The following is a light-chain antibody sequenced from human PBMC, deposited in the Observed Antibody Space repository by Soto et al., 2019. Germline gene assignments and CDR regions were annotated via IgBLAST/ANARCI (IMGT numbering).Light chain of an antibody. V-gene: IGKV3-20*01. CDR1: QIVRSTY. CDR2: GAS. Sequence: EIVLTQSPGTLPFSPGERSTLSFIASQIVRSTYLAWFQQKPGQAPRLLIYGASTRATGIPDRFSGSGSGTDFTLTISGLEPEDFALYYCQQYGVTPPNTFGGGTKVDIK. CDR3: QQYGVTPPNT. J-gene: IGKJ4*01.